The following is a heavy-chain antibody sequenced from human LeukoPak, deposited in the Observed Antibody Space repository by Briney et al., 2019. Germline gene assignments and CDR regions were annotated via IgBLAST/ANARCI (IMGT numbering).Heavy chain of an antibody. J-gene: IGHJ4*02. CDR3: GSYGSGSFPGY. CDR1: GFTFDDYA. Sequence: GGSLRLSCAASGFTFDDYAMHWVRQAPGKGLEWVSGISWNSGSIGYADSVKGRFTISRDNSRDTLYMQMNSLRPEDTAVYYCGSYGSGSFPGYRGQGTLVTVSS. D-gene: IGHD3-10*01. CDR2: ISWNSGSI. V-gene: IGHV3-9*01.